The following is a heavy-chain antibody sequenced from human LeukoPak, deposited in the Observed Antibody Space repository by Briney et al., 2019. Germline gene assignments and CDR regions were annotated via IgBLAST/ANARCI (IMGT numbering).Heavy chain of an antibody. J-gene: IGHJ6*03. V-gene: IGHV1-46*01. CDR2: INPSGGST. D-gene: IGHD5-18*01. Sequence: PGASVKVSCKASGYTFTSYYMHWVRQAPGQGLEWMGIINPSGGSTSYAQKFQGRVTMTRDMSTSTVYMELSSLRSEDTAVYYCARRGIQLWLPYYYYYYMDVWGKGTTVTVSS. CDR1: GYTFTSYY. CDR3: ARRGIQLWLPYYYYYYMDV.